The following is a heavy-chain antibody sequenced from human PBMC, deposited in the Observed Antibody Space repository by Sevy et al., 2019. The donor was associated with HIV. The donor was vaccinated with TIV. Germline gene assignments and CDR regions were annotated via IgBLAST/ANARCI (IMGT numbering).Heavy chain of an antibody. CDR1: GFTFSSYA. D-gene: IGHD5-12*01. Sequence: GGSLRLSCAASGFTFSSYAMRWVRQAPGKGLEWVADISYDGSNKYYADSVKGRFTISRDNTKNTLYLQMNSLRAEDTAVYYCARPGRGWLQFCHFDYWGQGTLVTVSS. CDR3: ARPGRGWLQFCHFDY. CDR2: ISYDGSNK. J-gene: IGHJ4*02. V-gene: IGHV3-30*04.